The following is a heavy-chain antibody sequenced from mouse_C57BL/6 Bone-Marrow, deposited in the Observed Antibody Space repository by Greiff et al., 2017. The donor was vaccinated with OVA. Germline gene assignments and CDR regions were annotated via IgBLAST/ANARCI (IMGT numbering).Heavy chain of an antibody. CDR3: ARGAPRLRRRAWFAY. Sequence: QVQLKESGAELVKPGASVKMSCKASGYTFTSYWITWVKQRPGQGLEWIGDIYPGSGSTNYNEKFKSKATLTVDTSSSTAYMQLSSLTSEDSAVYYCARGAPRLRRRAWFAYWGQGTLVTVSA. CDR2: IYPGSGST. D-gene: IGHD2-4*01. J-gene: IGHJ3*01. V-gene: IGHV1-55*01. CDR1: GYTFTSYW.